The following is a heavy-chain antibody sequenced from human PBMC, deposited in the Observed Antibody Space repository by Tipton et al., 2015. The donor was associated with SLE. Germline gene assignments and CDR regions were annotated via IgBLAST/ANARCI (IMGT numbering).Heavy chain of an antibody. V-gene: IGHV4-39*07. CDR1: GGSISSSSYY. Sequence: TLSLTCTVSGGSISSSSYYWGWIRQPPGKGLEWIGSIYYSGSTYYNPSLKSRVTISVDTSKNQFSLKLSSVTAADTAVYYCASVYDSSGYYFYYFDYWGRGTLVTVSS. CDR3: ASVYDSSGYYFYYFDY. D-gene: IGHD3-22*01. J-gene: IGHJ4*02. CDR2: IYYSGST.